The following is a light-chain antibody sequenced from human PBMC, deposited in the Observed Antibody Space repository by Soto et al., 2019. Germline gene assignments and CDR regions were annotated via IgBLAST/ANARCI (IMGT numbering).Light chain of an antibody. J-gene: IGLJ3*02. V-gene: IGLV2-14*01. CDR1: SNDIGSYNY. CDR3: SSYKFSTTLRV. CDR2: EVT. Sequence: QSALTQPASVSGSPGQSITPSFTGTSNDIGSYNYVSWFQQHPGKAPKLIIYEVTHRPSGLSTRFSGSKSGNTASLTISGLQAEDEADYDCSSYKFSTTLRVFGGGTQLTV.